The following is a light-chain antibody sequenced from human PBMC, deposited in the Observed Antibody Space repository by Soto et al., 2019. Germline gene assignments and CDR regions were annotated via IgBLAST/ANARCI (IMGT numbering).Light chain of an antibody. CDR1: QSLVHSGGKTF. V-gene: IGKV2-24*01. CDR3: MQATQVPLT. Sequence: DIVMTQTPLSSPVTLGQPASISCRSSQSLVHSGGKTFLPWLQQRPGQPQRLLINQISNRFPGVPDRFSVSGAETDFTLKISRVEAEDVGVYYCMQATQVPLTFGPGTKVDIK. J-gene: IGKJ1*01. CDR2: QIS.